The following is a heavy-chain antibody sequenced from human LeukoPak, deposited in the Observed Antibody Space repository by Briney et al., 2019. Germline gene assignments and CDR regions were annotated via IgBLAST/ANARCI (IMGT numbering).Heavy chain of an antibody. J-gene: IGHJ3*02. D-gene: IGHD4-17*01. CDR3: ARDSLDYGDYGDAFDI. CDR1: GGSISSYY. CDR2: IYYSGST. V-gene: IGHV4-59*01. Sequence: SETLSLTCTVSGGSISSYYWSWIRQPPGKGLEWIGYIYYSGSTNYNPSLKSRVTISVDTSKNQFSLKLSSVTAADTAVYYCARDSLDYGDYGDAFDIWGQGTMVTVSS.